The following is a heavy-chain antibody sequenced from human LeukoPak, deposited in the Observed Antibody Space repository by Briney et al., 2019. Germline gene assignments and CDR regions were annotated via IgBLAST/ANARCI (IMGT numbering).Heavy chain of an antibody. CDR1: GFTVSSNY. V-gene: IGHV3-66*01. CDR2: IYSGGST. D-gene: IGHD2-2*01. CDR3: ARDLKTAMDFFDY. J-gene: IGHJ4*02. Sequence: GGSLRLSCAASGFTVSSNYMSWVRQAPGKGLEWVSVIYSGGSTYYADSVKGRFTISRDNSKNTLFLQMNSLRPEDTAVYYCARDLKTAMDFFDYWGQGALVTVSS.